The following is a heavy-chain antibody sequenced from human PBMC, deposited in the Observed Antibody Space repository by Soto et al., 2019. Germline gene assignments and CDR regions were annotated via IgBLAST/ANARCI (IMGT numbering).Heavy chain of an antibody. CDR1: GYTFTSYG. CDR3: ARDTALRFLEWSGPYPYFDY. Sequence: ASVKVSCKASGYTFTSYGISWVRQAPGQGLEWMGWINAYNGNTNYAQKLQGRVTMTTDTSTSTAYMELRSLRSDDTAVYYCARDTALRFLEWSGPYPYFDYWGQGTLVTVSS. J-gene: IGHJ4*02. D-gene: IGHD3-3*01. CDR2: INAYNGNT. V-gene: IGHV1-18*01.